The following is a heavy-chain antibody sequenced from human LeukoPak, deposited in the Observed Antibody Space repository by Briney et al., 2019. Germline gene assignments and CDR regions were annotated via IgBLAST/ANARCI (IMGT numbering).Heavy chain of an antibody. CDR2: VRSETDGGTT. D-gene: IGHD2-2*01. Sequence: GGSLRLSCAASGFTFSNAWMSLVRQAAGKGLEWVKRVRSETDGGTTDYAAPVQGRFTISRDDSKITLYLQMNSLETDDTAVYYCTTLSYAAAPTWGQGTLVTVSP. CDR3: TTLSYAAAPT. V-gene: IGHV3-15*01. CDR1: GFTFSNAW. J-gene: IGHJ5*02.